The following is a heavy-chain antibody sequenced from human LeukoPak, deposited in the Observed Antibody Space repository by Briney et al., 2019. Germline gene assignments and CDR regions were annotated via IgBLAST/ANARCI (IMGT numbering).Heavy chain of an antibody. CDR2: IYYTGST. V-gene: IGHV4-59*01. CDR1: GGSISSYY. D-gene: IGHD6-19*01. CDR3: ARAVSGYYFDY. Sequence: PSETLSLTCTVSGGSISSYYWSWLRHPPGKGLEWIGYIYYTGSTSYNPSLKSRVTISVDTSKNHFSLNLSSVTAADTAVYYCARAVSGYYFDYWGQGTLVAVSS. J-gene: IGHJ4*02.